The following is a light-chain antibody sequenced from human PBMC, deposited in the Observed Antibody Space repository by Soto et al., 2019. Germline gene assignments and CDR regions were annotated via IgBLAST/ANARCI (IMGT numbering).Light chain of an antibody. CDR1: QGISAF. V-gene: IGKV1-17*01. Sequence: DIQMTQSPSSLSASVGDRVTITCRASQGISAFLAWFQQKPGKAPKRLIYAASSLDSGVPSRFSGSGSGTEFTLTISSLQPEDFATYYCLKHNTFPFTFGPGTKVDIK. J-gene: IGKJ3*01. CDR3: LKHNTFPFT. CDR2: AAS.